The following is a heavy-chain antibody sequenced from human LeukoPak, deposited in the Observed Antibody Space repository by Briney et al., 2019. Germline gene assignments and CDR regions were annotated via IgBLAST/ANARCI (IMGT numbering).Heavy chain of an antibody. V-gene: IGHV3-23*01. CDR3: VRELSGSRDF. CDR1: GFTFSSYA. Sequence: GGSLRLSCAASGFTFSSYAMSWVRQAPGKGLEWVSAISGSGGSTYYADSVKGRFTISRDNAKNTVYLQMNSLRADDTAMYYCVRELSGSRDFWGQGTMVTVSS. J-gene: IGHJ3*01. D-gene: IGHD5-24*01. CDR2: ISGSGGST.